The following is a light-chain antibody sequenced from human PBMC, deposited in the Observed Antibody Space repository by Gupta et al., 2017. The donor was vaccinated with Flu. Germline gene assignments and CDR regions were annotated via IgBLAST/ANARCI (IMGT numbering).Light chain of an antibody. CDR1: QSVSSTY. CDR3: QQYESLPLT. Sequence: EMVSTQSPGTLSSSPGERVTLPCWASQSVSSTYLVWYQQKFGQPPRLLLYAASGWATGIPDRFSGSGSGTDFTRTSSRLAPEDFAFYYCQQYESLPLTFGPGTKVDFK. J-gene: IGKJ3*01. V-gene: IGKV3-20*01. CDR2: AAS.